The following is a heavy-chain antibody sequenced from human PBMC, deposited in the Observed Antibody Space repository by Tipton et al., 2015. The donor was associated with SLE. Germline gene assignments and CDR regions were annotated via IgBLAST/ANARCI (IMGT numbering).Heavy chain of an antibody. Sequence: TLSLTCTVSGASISSYYWSWIRQPPGKGLEWIGYIYYSGSTNYNPSLKSRVTISVDTSKNQFSLKLSSVTAADTAVYYCARVPFYYYYMDVWGKGTTVTVSS. CDR1: GASISSYY. CDR3: ARVPFYYYYMDV. V-gene: IGHV4-59*01. J-gene: IGHJ6*03. CDR2: IYYSGST.